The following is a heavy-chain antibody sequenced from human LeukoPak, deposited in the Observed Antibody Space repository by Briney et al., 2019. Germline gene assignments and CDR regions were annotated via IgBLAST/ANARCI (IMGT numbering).Heavy chain of an antibody. V-gene: IGHV4-59*08. CDR2: ISDIGSI. Sequence: NPSETLSLTCAVYGGSFSGYYWSWIRQPPGKGLEWIAYISDIGSINYNPSLKSRVTISLDTSKSQFSLKLSSVTAADTAVYYCAGHHPRNTVDFWGQGTLVTVSS. J-gene: IGHJ4*02. CDR1: GGSFSGYY. CDR3: AGHHPRNTVDF. D-gene: IGHD2/OR15-2a*01.